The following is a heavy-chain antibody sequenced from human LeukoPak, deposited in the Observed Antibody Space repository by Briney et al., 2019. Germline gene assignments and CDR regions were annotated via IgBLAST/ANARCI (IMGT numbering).Heavy chain of an antibody. Sequence: GGSLRLSCAASGFTFSSYGMHWVRQAPGKGLEWAVFIRYDGSNKYYADSVKGRFTISRDNSKNTLYLQMNSLRAEDTAVYYCARDATGSSSWYYFDYWGQGTLVTVSS. D-gene: IGHD6-13*01. J-gene: IGHJ4*02. CDR3: ARDATGSSSWYYFDY. CDR1: GFTFSSYG. V-gene: IGHV3-30*02. CDR2: IRYDGSNK.